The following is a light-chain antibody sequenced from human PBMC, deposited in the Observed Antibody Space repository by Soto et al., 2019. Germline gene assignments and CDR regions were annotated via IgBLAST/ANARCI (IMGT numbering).Light chain of an antibody. CDR1: SSDIGSYIL. J-gene: IGLJ2*01. Sequence: QAAVSQPASASGSPGQSITISCTGTSSDIGSYILVSWYQQHPGKAPKLIIFEGSRRPSGISNRFSGSKSGNTASLTISGLQAEDEADYYCSSYAGSSTVVFGGGTQLTVL. CDR3: SSYAGSSTVV. CDR2: EGS. V-gene: IGLV2-23*01.